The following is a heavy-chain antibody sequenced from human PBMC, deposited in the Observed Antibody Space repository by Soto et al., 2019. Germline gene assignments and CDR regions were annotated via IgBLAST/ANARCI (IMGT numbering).Heavy chain of an antibody. D-gene: IGHD6-19*01. V-gene: IGHV3-7*02. CDR1: GFTFSSYW. J-gene: IGHJ4*02. CDR3: AGGTGWFIVD. CDR2: IKQDGTEK. Sequence: EVQLVESGGGLLQPGGSLRLSCAASGFTFSSYWMNWVRQAPGKGLEWVANIKQDGTEKHYVDSVKDRFTISRDNAKSSLHLKLNSRRADDTAVYYCAGGTGWFIVDWGQGTLVTVSS.